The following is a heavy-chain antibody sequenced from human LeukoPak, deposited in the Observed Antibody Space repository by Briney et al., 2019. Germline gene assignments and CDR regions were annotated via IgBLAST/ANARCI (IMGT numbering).Heavy chain of an antibody. V-gene: IGHV3-23*01. J-gene: IGHJ4*02. CDR2: IRDTGGGT. D-gene: IGHD2-15*01. CDR3: AKSIVVGRVFPGLDS. CDR1: GFTFSSYS. Sequence: GGSLRLSCAASGFTFSSYSMSCVRQAPGKGLEWVSAIRDTGGGTYYADSVKGRFTISRDNSKHTLNRQMNSLRAEDTAVYYCAKSIVVGRVFPGLDSWGQGALVTVPS.